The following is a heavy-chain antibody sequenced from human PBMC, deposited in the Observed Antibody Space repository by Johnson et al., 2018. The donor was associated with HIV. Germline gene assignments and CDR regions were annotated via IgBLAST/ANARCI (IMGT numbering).Heavy chain of an antibody. V-gene: IGHV3-30-3*01. J-gene: IGHJ3*02. Sequence: QVQLVESGGGVVQPGRSLRLSCAASGFSFNSYPMHWVRQAPGKGLEWVAHISYDGTNQHYADSVQGRFTISRDNSKNTLYLEMNSLRPDDTAIFYCAREQSLRAAQIPDAFDIWGQGTMVTVSS. CDR2: ISYDGTNQ. D-gene: IGHD6-6*01. CDR3: AREQSLRAAQIPDAFDI. CDR1: GFSFNSYP.